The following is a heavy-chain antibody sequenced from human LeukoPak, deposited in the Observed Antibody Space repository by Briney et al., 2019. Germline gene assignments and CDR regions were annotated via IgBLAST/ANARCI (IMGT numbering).Heavy chain of an antibody. Sequence: SQTLSLTCTLSGRSISSGGDGWSWIREHAGKGLEWFGDMYDSGSTYYNPSLKSRVTISADTSKNQFSLKLSSVTAADTAVYYCARVTPDYYDGSGYQSDAFDIWGQGTMVTVSS. V-gene: IGHV4-31*03. D-gene: IGHD3-22*01. CDR1: GRSISSGGDG. CDR2: MYDSGST. CDR3: ARVTPDYYDGSGYQSDAFDI. J-gene: IGHJ3*02.